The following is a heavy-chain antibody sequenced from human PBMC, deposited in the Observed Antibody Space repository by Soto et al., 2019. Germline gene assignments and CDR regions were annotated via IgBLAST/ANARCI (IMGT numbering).Heavy chain of an antibody. CDR1: GFSFGGYN. J-gene: IGHJ4*02. V-gene: IGHV3-48*02. D-gene: IGHD3-16*01. CDR2: ITSGLTT. CDR3: ARDTSHGVTIGGLDS. Sequence: EVQLVESGGGLVQPGGSLRLSCAASGFSFGGYNMNWVRQAPGKGLEWVSHITSGLTTHYADFVQGRFTISRDNAKNSLYLEMNDLRDEDTAVYYGARDTSHGVTIGGLDSWGQGTLVTVSS.